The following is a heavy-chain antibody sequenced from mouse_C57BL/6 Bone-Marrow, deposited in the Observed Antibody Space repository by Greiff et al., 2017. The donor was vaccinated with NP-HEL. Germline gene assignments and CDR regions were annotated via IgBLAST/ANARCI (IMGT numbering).Heavy chain of an antibody. CDR3: TTQIYYCGSSYAY. CDR1: GFNIKDDY. CDR2: IDPENGDT. Sequence: EVQLQQSGAELVRPGASVKLSCTASGFNIKDDYMHWVKQRPEQGLEWIGWIDPENGDTEYASKFQGKATITADTSSNTAYLQLSSLTSEDTAVYYCTTQIYYCGSSYAYWGQGTLVTVSA. D-gene: IGHD1-1*01. J-gene: IGHJ3*01. V-gene: IGHV14-4*01.